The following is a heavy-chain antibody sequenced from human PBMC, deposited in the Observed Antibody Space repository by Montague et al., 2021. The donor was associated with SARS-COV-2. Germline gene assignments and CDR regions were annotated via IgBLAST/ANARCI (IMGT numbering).Heavy chain of an antibody. CDR1: GFTFDDYA. Sequence: SLRLSCAASGFTFDDYAMHWVRQAPGKGLEWVSGISWNSGSIGYADSVKGRFTISRDNAKNSLYLQMSSLRAEDTALYYCARAAEDIVVVPAAMGPQYYYYGMDVWGQGTTVTVSS. V-gene: IGHV3-9*01. J-gene: IGHJ6*02. CDR2: ISWNSGSI. D-gene: IGHD2-2*01. CDR3: ARAAEDIVVVPAAMGPQYYYYGMDV.